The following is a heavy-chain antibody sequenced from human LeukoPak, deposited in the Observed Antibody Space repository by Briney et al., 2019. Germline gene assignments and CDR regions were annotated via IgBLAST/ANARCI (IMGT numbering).Heavy chain of an antibody. D-gene: IGHD2-2*02. J-gene: IGHJ3*02. CDR3: ASDWGLSQLEYCSNTNCYMGAFDI. CDR1: GYTFTGYY. V-gene: IGHV1-2*02. CDR2: INPNSGGT. Sequence: ASVKVSCTASGYTFTGYYMHWVRQAPGQGLEWMGWINPNSGGTNYAQKFQGRVTMTRDTSISTAYMELSRLRSDDTAVYYCASDWGLSQLEYCSNTNCYMGAFDIWGQGTMGTLSS.